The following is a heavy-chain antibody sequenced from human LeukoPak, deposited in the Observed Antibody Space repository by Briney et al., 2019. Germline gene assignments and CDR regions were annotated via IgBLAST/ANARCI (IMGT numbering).Heavy chain of an antibody. Sequence: GSLRLPCTASGFTFSSYAMHWVRQAPGKGLEYVSAISSNGGSTYYANSVKGRCAISRDNSKNTLYLQMGSLRAEDMAVYYCARTHPGLTAMAYFDYWGQGTLVTVSS. CDR1: GFTFSSYA. CDR3: ARTHPGLTAMAYFDY. V-gene: IGHV3-64*01. D-gene: IGHD5-18*01. J-gene: IGHJ4*02. CDR2: ISSNGGST.